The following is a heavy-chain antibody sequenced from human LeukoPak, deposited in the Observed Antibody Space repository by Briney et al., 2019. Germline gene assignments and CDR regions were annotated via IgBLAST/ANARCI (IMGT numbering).Heavy chain of an antibody. D-gene: IGHD5-18*01. CDR3: ARVINGYSYADY. Sequence: GSLRLSCAASGFTFSDHYIDWVRPAPGKGLEWVGRTRNKANSYTTEYAASVKGRFTISRDVSKNSLYLQMNSLKTEDTAVYYCARVINGYSYADYWGQGTLVTVSS. V-gene: IGHV3-72*01. J-gene: IGHJ4*02. CDR2: TRNKANSYTT. CDR1: GFTFSDHY.